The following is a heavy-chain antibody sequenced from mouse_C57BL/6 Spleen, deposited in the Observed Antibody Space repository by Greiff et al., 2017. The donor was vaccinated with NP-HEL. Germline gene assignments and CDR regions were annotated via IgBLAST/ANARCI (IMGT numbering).Heavy chain of an antibody. V-gene: IGHV2-2*01. J-gene: IGHJ1*03. CDR1: GFSLTSYG. CDR3: ARGRVRYFDV. Sequence: VQLQQSGPGLVQPSQSLSITCTVSGFSLTSYGVHWVRQSPGKGLEWLGVIWRGGSTDYNAAFISRLSISKDNSKSQVFFKMNSLQADDTAIYYCARGRVRYFDVWGTGTTVTVSS. D-gene: IGHD2-14*01. CDR2: IWRGGST.